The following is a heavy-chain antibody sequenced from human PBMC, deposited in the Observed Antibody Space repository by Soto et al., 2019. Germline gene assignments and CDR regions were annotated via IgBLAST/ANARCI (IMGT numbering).Heavy chain of an antibody. CDR3: ASGIAAAGTGAFDI. J-gene: IGHJ3*02. CDR2: IDPSDSYT. Sequence: ESVKISCKGSGYSLTSYWISWVRQMPGKGLEWMGRIDPSDSYTNYSPSFQGHVTISADKSISTAYLQWSSLKASDTAMYYCASGIAAAGTGAFDIWGQGTMVTVSS. V-gene: IGHV5-10-1*01. D-gene: IGHD6-13*01. CDR1: GYSLTSYW.